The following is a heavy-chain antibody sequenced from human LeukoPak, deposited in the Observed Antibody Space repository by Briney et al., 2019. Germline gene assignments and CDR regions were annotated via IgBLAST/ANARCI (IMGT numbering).Heavy chain of an antibody. J-gene: IGHJ4*02. V-gene: IGHV1-46*01. D-gene: IGHD2-21*01. CDR3: ARGPGPADVGGGYCFDY. CDR2: INPSGGST. Sequence: GASVKVSCKASGYTFTSYYLYWVRQAPGQGLEWMGVINPSGGSTTSAQKFQGRVTMTRDTSTSTVYMELRSLRSEDTAVYYCARGPGPADVGGGYCFDYWGQGTLVTVSS. CDR1: GYTFTSYY.